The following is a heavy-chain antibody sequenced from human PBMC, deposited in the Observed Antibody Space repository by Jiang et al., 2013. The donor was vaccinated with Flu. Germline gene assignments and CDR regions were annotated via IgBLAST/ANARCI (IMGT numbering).Heavy chain of an antibody. J-gene: IGHJ5*02. V-gene: IGHV4-39*07. CDR3: ASPWAPNRGSNYDSWFDP. Sequence: PGLVKPSETLSLTCTVSGGSISSSSYYWGWIRQPPGKGLEWIGSIYYSGSTYYNPSLKSRVTISVDTSKNQFSLKLSSVTAADTAVYYCASPWAPNRGSNYDSWFDPWGQGTLVTVSS. CDR1: GGSISSSSYY. CDR2: IYYSGST. D-gene: IGHD4-11*01.